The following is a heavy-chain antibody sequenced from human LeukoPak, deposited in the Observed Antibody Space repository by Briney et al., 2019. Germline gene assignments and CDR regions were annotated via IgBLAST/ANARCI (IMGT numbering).Heavy chain of an antibody. V-gene: IGHV3-48*03. CDR2: NSSRGSSI. CDR3: ARDKALNS. Sequence: GGPLRLSCAGSGFNLRTYEMNWPRHATGKGVEWLSYNSSRGSSIYYADSVKVLFTISRYNAKNSLYLQMNSLRAEDTAVYFCARDKALNSWGQGTLVAVSS. J-gene: IGHJ4*02. CDR1: GFNLRTYE.